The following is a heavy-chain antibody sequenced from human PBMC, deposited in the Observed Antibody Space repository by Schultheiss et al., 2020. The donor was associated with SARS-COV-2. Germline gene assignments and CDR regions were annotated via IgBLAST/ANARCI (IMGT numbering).Heavy chain of an antibody. CDR1: GYTFTSYD. J-gene: IGHJ4*02. V-gene: IGHV1-46*01. CDR3: ARGGTTGIFDY. D-gene: IGHD4-11*01. CDR2: INPSGGST. Sequence: ASVKVSCKASGYTFTSYDINWVRQAPGQGLEWMGIINPSGGSTSYAQKFQGRVTMTRDTSTSTVYMELSSLRSEDTAVYYCARGGTTGIFDYWGQGTLVTVSS.